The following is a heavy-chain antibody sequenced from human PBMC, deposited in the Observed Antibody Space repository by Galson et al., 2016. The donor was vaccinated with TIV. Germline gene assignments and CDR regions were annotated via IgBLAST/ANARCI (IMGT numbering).Heavy chain of an antibody. CDR2: VYPSGNT. V-gene: IGHV4-4*07. D-gene: IGHD5-18*01. CDR1: GGSVTSSH. J-gene: IGHJ4*02. Sequence: ETLSLTCTVSGGSVTSSHWSWIRQPAGKGLEWIGRVYPSGNTNYSPSLKSRVTMSLGTSKNQFSLTLMSVTAADTAVYYCAKEGYSYRLSWGQGILVTVSS. CDR3: AKEGYSYRLS.